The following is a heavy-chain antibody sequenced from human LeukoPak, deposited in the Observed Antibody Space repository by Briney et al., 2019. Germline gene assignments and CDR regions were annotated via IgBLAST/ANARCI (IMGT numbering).Heavy chain of an antibody. Sequence: GGSLRLSCAPSGFTFSSYAMLCVPHAPGKGLECVADISYDGNNKYYADSVKGRFSISRYNSKNTMYMQMNSLRAEDTAVYYWARERPVMGRGVINPIIDYWGQGTLVTVSS. CDR1: GFTFSSYA. J-gene: IGHJ4*02. CDR2: ISYDGNNK. CDR3: ARERPVMGRGVINPIIDY. V-gene: IGHV3-30-3*01. D-gene: IGHD3-10*01.